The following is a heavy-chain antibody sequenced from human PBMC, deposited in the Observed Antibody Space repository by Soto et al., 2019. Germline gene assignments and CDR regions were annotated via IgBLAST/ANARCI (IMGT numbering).Heavy chain of an antibody. CDR2: INQDGSEK. J-gene: IGHJ4*02. CDR3: STSLNY. Sequence: LRLSCAASGFTFSNYWMDWVRQAPGKGLEWVANINQDGSEKHYVDSVKGRFTISRDNAKNSLYLQMSSLTAEDSALYYCSTSLNYWGQGTLVTVSS. CDR1: GFTFSNYW. V-gene: IGHV3-7*01.